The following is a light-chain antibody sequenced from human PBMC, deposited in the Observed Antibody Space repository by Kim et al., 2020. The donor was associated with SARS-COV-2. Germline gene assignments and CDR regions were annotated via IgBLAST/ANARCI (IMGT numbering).Light chain of an antibody. J-gene: IGKJ4*01. CDR2: DAV. V-gene: IGKV3-11*01. Sequence: LSPGERATLPCRASQSISSDLAWYQQQPGRAPRLLIHDAVNRASGTPARFSGSGSGTAFTLTISSLGPEDFAVYYCQQRSKWPITFGGGTKVDIK. CDR3: QQRSKWPIT. CDR1: QSISSD.